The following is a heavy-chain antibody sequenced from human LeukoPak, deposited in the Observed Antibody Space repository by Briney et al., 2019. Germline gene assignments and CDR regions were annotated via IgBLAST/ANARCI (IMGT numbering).Heavy chain of an antibody. D-gene: IGHD2-2*01. Sequence: GGSLRLSCVASGFTFTSYAMSWVRHTPGKGLEWVSVISGGGGTIYYADSVKGRFTISRDNAKNSLYLQMNSLRAEDTAVYYCARAPDIVVVPAAMRGAFDIWGQGTTVTVSS. CDR2: ISGGGGTI. CDR3: ARAPDIVVVPAAMRGAFDI. J-gene: IGHJ3*02. V-gene: IGHV3-23*01. CDR1: GFTFTSYA.